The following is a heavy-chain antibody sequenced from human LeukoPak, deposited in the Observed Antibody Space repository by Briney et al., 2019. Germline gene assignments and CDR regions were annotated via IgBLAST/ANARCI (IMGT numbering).Heavy chain of an antibody. D-gene: IGHD3-3*01. V-gene: IGHV3-21*01. CDR3: ARDRDDSWSAYYVY. CDR2: ISSSSSYI. CDR1: GFTFSSYS. J-gene: IGHJ4*02. Sequence: PGGSLRLSCAASGFTFSSYSMNWVRQAPGKGLEWVSSISSSSSYIYYADSVKGRFTISRDNAKNSLYLQVNSLRAEDTAVYYCARDRDDSWSAYYVYWGQGALVTVSS.